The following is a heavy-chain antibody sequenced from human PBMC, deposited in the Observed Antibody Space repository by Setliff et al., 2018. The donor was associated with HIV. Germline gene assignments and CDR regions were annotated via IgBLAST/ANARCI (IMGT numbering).Heavy chain of an antibody. V-gene: IGHV3-15*01. J-gene: IGHJ4*02. CDR2: IKSKTDGGTT. CDR1: GFSFSSYW. Sequence: GGSLRLSCAASGFSFSSYWMSWVRQAPGKGLEWVGRIKSKTDGGTTDYAAPVKGRFTISRDDSKDTLYLQMNSLKIEDTAVYYCTTGTRLVDWGQGALVTVSS. D-gene: IGHD2-21*01. CDR3: TTGTRLVD.